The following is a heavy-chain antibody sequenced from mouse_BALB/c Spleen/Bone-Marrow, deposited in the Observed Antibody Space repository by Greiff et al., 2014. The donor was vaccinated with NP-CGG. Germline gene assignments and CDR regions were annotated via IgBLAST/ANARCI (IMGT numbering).Heavy chain of an antibody. CDR1: GYTFTSYY. J-gene: IGHJ3*01. CDR2: INPSNGGT. D-gene: IGHD2-4*01. Sequence: VQLQQSGAELVKPGASVKLSCKASGYTFTSYYMYWVKQRPGQSLEWIGGINPSNGGTNFNEKFKSKATLTVDKSSSTAYMQLSSLTSEDSAVYYCTRGDDYDEEFAYWGQGTLVTVSA. V-gene: IGHV1S81*02. CDR3: TRGDDYDEEFAY.